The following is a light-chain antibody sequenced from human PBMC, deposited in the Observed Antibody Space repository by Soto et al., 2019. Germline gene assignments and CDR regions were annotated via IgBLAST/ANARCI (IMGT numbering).Light chain of an antibody. CDR2: GAS. CDR3: QQYNNWLHT. V-gene: IGKV3-15*01. CDR1: QSVSSN. Sequence: EMVMTQSPATLSVSPGERATLSCRASQSVSSNLAWYQQKPGQAPRLLIYGASTRATGIPARFSGSGSWTEFTLTISSLQSEDFAVYYCQQYNNWLHTFGQGTKLEIK. J-gene: IGKJ2*01.